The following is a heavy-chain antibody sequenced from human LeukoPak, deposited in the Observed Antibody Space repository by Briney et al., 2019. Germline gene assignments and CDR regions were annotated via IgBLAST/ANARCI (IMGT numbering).Heavy chain of an antibody. Sequence: GASVKVSCTASGYTFTSYGISWVRQAPGQGLEWMGWISAYNGNTNYAQKLQGRVTMTTDTSTSTAYMELRSLRSDDTAVYYCASDQIAVAGMVMVGYYYYYMDVWGKGTTVTVSS. J-gene: IGHJ6*03. CDR1: GYTFTSYG. CDR3: ASDQIAVAGMVMVGYYYYYMDV. V-gene: IGHV1-18*01. D-gene: IGHD6-19*01. CDR2: ISAYNGNT.